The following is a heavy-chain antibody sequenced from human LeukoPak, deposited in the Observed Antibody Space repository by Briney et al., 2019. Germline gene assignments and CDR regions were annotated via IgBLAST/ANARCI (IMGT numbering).Heavy chain of an antibody. D-gene: IGHD6-13*01. V-gene: IGHV4-59*01. Sequence: SETLSLTCTVSGGSISSYYWSWIRQPPGKGLGWIGYIYSSGRTNYNPSLMSRVTISVDTSKNQFSLKLSSVTAADTAVYYCARLGAAAGTRYNWFDPWGQGTLVTVSS. CDR2: IYSSGRT. CDR1: GGSISSYY. CDR3: ARLGAAAGTRYNWFDP. J-gene: IGHJ5*02.